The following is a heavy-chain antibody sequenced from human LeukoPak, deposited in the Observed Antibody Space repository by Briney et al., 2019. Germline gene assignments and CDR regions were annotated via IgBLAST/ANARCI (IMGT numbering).Heavy chain of an antibody. CDR2: ISSSGSTI. CDR1: GFTFSDYY. CDR3: ARDHLYCTNGVCYTPNAFDI. D-gene: IGHD2-8*01. J-gene: IGHJ3*02. V-gene: IGHV3-11*04. Sequence: GGSLRLSCAASGFTFSDYYMSWIRQAPGKGLEWVSYISSSGSTIYYADSVKGRFTISRDNAKNSLYLQMNSLRAEDTAVYYCARDHLYCTNGVCYTPNAFDIWGQGTMVTVSS.